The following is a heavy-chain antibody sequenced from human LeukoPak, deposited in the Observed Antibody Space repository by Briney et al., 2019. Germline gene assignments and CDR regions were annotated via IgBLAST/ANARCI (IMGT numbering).Heavy chain of an antibody. D-gene: IGHD3-3*01. J-gene: IGHJ4*02. CDR2: ISGGGGSI. Sequence: PGGSLRLSCAASGFTFSSYAMTWVRQAPGKGLEWVSVISGGGGSIYYADSVKGRFTISRDNSKNTLYLQMNSLRAEDTAVYYCAKTPHYDFWSGPDYWGQGTLVTVSS. CDR1: GFTFSSYA. CDR3: AKTPHYDFWSGPDY. V-gene: IGHV3-23*01.